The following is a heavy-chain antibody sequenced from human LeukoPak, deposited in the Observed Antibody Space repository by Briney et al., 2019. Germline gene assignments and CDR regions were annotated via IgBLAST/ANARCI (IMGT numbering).Heavy chain of an antibody. CDR1: GGTFRSYA. D-gene: IGHD5-12*01. Sequence: SVKVSCKASGGTFRSYAISWVRQAPGQGLEWMGGIIPIFGTANYAQKFQGRVTITTDESTSTAYMELSSLRSEDTAVYYCARDISGYDFYYMDVWGKGTTVTVSS. V-gene: IGHV1-69*05. J-gene: IGHJ6*03. CDR2: IIPIFGTA. CDR3: ARDISGYDFYYMDV.